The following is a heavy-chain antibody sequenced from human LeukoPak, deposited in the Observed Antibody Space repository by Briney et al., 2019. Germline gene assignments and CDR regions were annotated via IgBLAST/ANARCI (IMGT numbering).Heavy chain of an antibody. CDR1: GGSFSGYY. Sequence: SETLSLTCAVSGGSFSGYYWSWIRQPPGKGLEWIGEINHSGSTNYNPSLKSRVTISVDTSKNQFTLKLSSVTAADTAVYYCAKEVSSMNNWFDPWGQGTLVTVSS. CDR2: INHSGST. J-gene: IGHJ5*02. V-gene: IGHV4-34*01. CDR3: AKEVSSMNNWFDP. D-gene: IGHD6-6*01.